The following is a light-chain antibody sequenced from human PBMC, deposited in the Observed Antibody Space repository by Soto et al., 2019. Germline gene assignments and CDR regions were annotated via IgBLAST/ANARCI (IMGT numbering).Light chain of an antibody. CDR2: GAS. CDR3: QQYNSWPLT. Sequence: EIVMTQSPATLSVSPGERATLSCRASQNVGNNLVWYQQKPGQAPRLLIYGASTRAAGIPDRFSGSGSGTEFTLTISGLQSEDFAVYYCQQYNSWPLTFGGGTKVDIK. CDR1: QNVGNN. J-gene: IGKJ4*01. V-gene: IGKV3-15*01.